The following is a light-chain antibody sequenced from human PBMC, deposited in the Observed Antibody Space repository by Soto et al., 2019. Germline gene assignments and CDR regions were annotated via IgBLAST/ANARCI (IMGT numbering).Light chain of an antibody. J-gene: IGKJ1*01. Sequence: DIQMTQSPSTLSASAGDRVTITCRASQSINNWLAWYQQKPGKAPKVLTYKASTLKSGVPSRFSGSGSGTEFTLTISSLQPDDFATYYCQEYNTYSRTFGQGTKVEIK. V-gene: IGKV1-5*03. CDR1: QSINNW. CDR2: KAS. CDR3: QEYNTYSRT.